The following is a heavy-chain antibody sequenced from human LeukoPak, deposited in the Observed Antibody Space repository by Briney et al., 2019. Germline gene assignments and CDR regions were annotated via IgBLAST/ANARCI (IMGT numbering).Heavy chain of an antibody. CDR2: INHSGST. CDR1: GGSFSGYY. CDR3: AREQVTIFGVVIRRPWYFDL. V-gene: IGHV4-34*01. Sequence: SETLSLTCAVYGGSFSGYYWSWIRQPPGKGLEWIGEINHSGSTNYNPSLRSRVTISVETSKNQFSLKLSSVPAADPAVYYCAREQVTIFGVVIRRPWYFDLWGRGTLVTVSS. J-gene: IGHJ2*01. D-gene: IGHD3-3*01.